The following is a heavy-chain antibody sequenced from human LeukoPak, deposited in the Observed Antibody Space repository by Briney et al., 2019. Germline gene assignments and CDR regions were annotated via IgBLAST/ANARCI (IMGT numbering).Heavy chain of an antibody. CDR2: INAGNGST. V-gene: IGHV1-3*01. D-gene: IGHD3-10*01. CDR3: ARVRGFGELFFDY. J-gene: IGHJ4*02. Sequence: ASVKVSCKASGYTFTSYAMHWVRQAPGQRLEWMGWINAGNGSTKYSQKFQGRVTITRDTSASTAYMELSSLRSEDTAVYYCARVRGFGELFFDYWGQGTLVTVSS. CDR1: GYTFTSYA.